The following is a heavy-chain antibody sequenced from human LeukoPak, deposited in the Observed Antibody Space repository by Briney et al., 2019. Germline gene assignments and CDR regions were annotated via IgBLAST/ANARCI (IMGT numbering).Heavy chain of an antibody. CDR1: GFTFSSYG. CDR2: IRYDGSNK. V-gene: IGHV3-30*02. D-gene: IGHD6-19*01. CDR3: AKVVRPAGDSSAWTGNWFDP. J-gene: IGHJ5*02. Sequence: QPGGYLRRSCAASGFTFSSYGMHWVRQAPGKGLEGVAFIRYDGSNKYYADSVKGRFTISRDNSKNTLYLQMSSLRAEDTAVYYCAKVVRPAGDSSAWTGNWFDPWGQGTLVTVSS.